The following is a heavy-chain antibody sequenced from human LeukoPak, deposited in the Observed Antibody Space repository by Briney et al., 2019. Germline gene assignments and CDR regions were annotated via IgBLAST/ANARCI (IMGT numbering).Heavy chain of an antibody. Sequence: SETLSLTCTVPGGSISSGNDYRGWIRQPPGKGLEWIGTIDHSGTTNYNPSLKRRVTISADTPKDQLSLTLTSVTAVDTAIYYCVRDRGSSFWFYYGGQGTLVIVSS. CDR1: GGSISSGNDY. V-gene: IGHV4-39*07. CDR3: VRDRGSSFWFYY. J-gene: IGHJ4*02. CDR2: IDHSGTT. D-gene: IGHD6-6*01.